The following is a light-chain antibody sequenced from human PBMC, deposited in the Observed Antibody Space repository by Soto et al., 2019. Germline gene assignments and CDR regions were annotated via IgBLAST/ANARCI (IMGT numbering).Light chain of an antibody. CDR2: TAS. Sequence: DVQLTQSPSFLSASVGDRVTITCRASQGISNYLAWYQQAPGKAPKLLIYTASTLQSGVPSRFSGSGSGTEFTLTISSLQPEEFATYYCQRLDSYPRTFGQGTQVEIK. J-gene: IGKJ1*01. CDR1: QGISNY. V-gene: IGKV1-9*01. CDR3: QRLDSYPRT.